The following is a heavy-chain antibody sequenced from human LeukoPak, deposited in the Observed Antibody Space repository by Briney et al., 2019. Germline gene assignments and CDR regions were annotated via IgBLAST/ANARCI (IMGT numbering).Heavy chain of an antibody. J-gene: IGHJ4*02. CDR3: ARDSAAHGGF. CDR2: IKQDGSDR. D-gene: IGHD6-25*01. CDR1: GLPFSSYW. V-gene: IGHV3-7*03. Sequence: GGSLRLSCAASGLPFSSYWMSWVRQAPGKGLEWVANIKQDGSDRYYVDSVKGRFTISRDNAKNSLYLQMNSLRDEDTAVYYCARDSAAHGGFWGQGTPVIVSS.